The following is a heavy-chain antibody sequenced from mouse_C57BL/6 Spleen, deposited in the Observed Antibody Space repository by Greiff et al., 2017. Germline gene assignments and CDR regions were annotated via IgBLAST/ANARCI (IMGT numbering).Heavy chain of an antibody. Sequence: EVQLQQSGPELVKPGASVKISCKASGYTFTDYYMNWVKQSPGKSLEWIGDINPNNGGTSYNQKFKGKATLTVDKSSSTAYMELRSLTSEDSAVYYCAQNQYFEVWGTGTTVTVSA. CDR2: INPNNGGT. V-gene: IGHV1-26*01. CDR1: GYTFTDYY. J-gene: IGHJ1*03. CDR3: AQNQYFEV.